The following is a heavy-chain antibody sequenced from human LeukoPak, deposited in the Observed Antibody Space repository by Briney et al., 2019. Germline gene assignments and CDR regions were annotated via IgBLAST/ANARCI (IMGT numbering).Heavy chain of an antibody. CDR1: GFTFSNLA. J-gene: IGHJ4*02. D-gene: IGHD6-19*01. CDR2: MSGSGDST. V-gene: IGHV3-23*01. Sequence: GGSLRLSCVASGFTFSNLAMTWVRQAPGKGLDWVSAMSGSGDSTYYADSVKGRFTISRDNSKNTLYLQMNSLRAEDTAVYYCAKHIRSSGWYDRADYWGQGTLVIVSS. CDR3: AKHIRSSGWYDRADY.